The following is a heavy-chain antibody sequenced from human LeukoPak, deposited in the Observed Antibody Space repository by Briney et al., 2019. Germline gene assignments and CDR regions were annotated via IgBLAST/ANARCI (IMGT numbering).Heavy chain of an antibody. CDR1: GYNFTTYW. CDR2: IDPSDSYT. Sequence: GESLKISCKASGYNFTTYWIAWVRQMPGKGLEWMGRIDPSDSYTNYSPSFQGHVTISVDKSISTAYLQWSSLKASDTAMYYCARRLQRHFDYWGQGTLVTVSS. D-gene: IGHD2-15*01. J-gene: IGHJ4*02. V-gene: IGHV5-10-1*01. CDR3: ARRLQRHFDY.